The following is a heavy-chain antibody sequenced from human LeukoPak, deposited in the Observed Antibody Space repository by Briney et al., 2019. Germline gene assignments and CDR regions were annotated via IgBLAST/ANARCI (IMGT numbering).Heavy chain of an antibody. V-gene: IGHV1-2*02. J-gene: IGHJ4*02. CDR3: ARVCSGGSCYSIDY. D-gene: IGHD2-15*01. CDR2: INPNSGGT. Sequence: ASVKVSCKASGYTFTGYYMHWVRQAPGQGLEWMGWINPNSGGTNYAQKFQGRVTMTRDKSISTAYMELSRLRSDDTAVYYCARVCSGGSCYSIDYWGQGTLVTVSS. CDR1: GYTFTGYY.